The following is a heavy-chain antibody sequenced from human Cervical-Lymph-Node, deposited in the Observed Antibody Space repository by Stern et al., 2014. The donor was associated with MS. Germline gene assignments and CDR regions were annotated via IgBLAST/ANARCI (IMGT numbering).Heavy chain of an antibody. CDR2: IYYSGNT. Sequence: QVQLQESGPGLVKPSETLSLTCTVPGGSIRNFYWSWIRQPPGKALEWIGYIYYSGNTNYNPSLESRVTMSVDTSKNQFSLELSSVTAADTAVYYCARDKNSAFDMWGQGIAVTVSS. V-gene: IGHV4-59*01. D-gene: IGHD2/OR15-2a*01. CDR3: ARDKNSAFDM. CDR1: GGSIRNFY. J-gene: IGHJ3*02.